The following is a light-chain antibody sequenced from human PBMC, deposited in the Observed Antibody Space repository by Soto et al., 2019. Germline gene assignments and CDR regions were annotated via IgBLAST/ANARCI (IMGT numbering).Light chain of an antibody. CDR3: QQYYNILT. CDR1: QSVNNY. CDR2: DAY. V-gene: IGKV3-11*01. J-gene: IGKJ4*01. Sequence: EIVLTQSPATLSLSPGERATLSCRASQSVNNYLAWYQQKPGQAPRLLIFDAYIRATGIPARFSGSGSGTDFTLTISSLEPEDVAVYYYQQYYNILTFGGGTKVEIK.